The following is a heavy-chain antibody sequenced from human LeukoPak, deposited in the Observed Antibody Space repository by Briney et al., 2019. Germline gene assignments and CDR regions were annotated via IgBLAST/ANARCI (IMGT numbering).Heavy chain of an antibody. J-gene: IGHJ4*02. V-gene: IGHV3-23*01. D-gene: IGHD6-19*01. CDR2: ITGSGSGA. Sequence: GGSLRLSCTASGFTFSSHAMTWVRQTAGMGLQWVSSITGSGSGAYYADSVKGRVTISRDNSKNTLYLQMNGLRAEDTAVYYCAKDLAAVPGNKYFAYWGQGTLVTVSS. CDR1: GFTFSSHA. CDR3: AKDLAAVPGNKYFAY.